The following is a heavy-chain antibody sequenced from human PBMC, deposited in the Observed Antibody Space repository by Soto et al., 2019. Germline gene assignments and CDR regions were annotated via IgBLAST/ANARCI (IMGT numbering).Heavy chain of an antibody. CDR3: ARDRSWNYFVS. CDR2: IWYDGSNR. Sequence: PGGSLRLSCAASGFTFSSYGMHRVRQAPGKGLEWVAVIWYDGSNRYYADSVKGRFTISRDNSKNTLYLQVSSLRAEDTAVYYCARDRSWNYFVSWGLGTLVTVSS. D-gene: IGHD6-13*01. J-gene: IGHJ4*02. CDR1: GFTFSSYG. V-gene: IGHV3-33*01.